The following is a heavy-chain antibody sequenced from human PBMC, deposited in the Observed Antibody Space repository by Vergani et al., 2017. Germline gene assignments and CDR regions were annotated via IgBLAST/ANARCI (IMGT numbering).Heavy chain of an antibody. J-gene: IGHJ6*02. D-gene: IGHD2-21*02. CDR2: IKSKTDGGTT. CDR1: GFTFSNAW. V-gene: IGHV3-15*01. CDR3: TTGPPGSVTDYYYGMDV. Sequence: EVQLVESGGGLVKPGGSLRLSCAASGFTFSNAWMSWVRQAPGKGLEWVGRIKSKTDGGTTDYAAPVKGRFTISRDDSKNTLYLQMNSLKTEDTAVYYCTTGPPGSVTDYYYGMDVWGQGTTVTVSS.